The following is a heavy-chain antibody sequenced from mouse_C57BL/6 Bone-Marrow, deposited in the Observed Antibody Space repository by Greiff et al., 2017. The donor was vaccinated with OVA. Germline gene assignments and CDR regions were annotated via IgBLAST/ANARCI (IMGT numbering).Heavy chain of an antibody. CDR3: SEDSAVYYCLLWHYAGYFDV. CDR2: GQGLEWIG. J-gene: IGHJ1*03. V-gene: IGHV1-87*01. Sequence: VKLMESGPELARPWASVKISCQASYTFFRREHFAIRDTNYWMQWVKQRPGQGLEWIGAIYPGNGDTSYNQKFKGKATLTADQSSSTAYMQLSSLTSEDSAVYYCLLWHYAGYFDVWGTGTTVTVSS. CDR1: YTFFRREH. D-gene: IGHD1-1*02.